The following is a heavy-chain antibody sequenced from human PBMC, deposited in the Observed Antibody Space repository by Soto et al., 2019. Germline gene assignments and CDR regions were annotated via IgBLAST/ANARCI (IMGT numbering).Heavy chain of an antibody. J-gene: IGHJ4*02. CDR3: ARGRDYYGSGRYYSRQHFDY. Sequence: KPSETLSLTCTVSGGSIITSTYYWGWIRQPPGKGLEWIGSMYYSGSTYYSPSLKSRVSISVDTSKSQYSLSLKSVTVADTAVYYCARGRDYYGSGRYYSRQHFDYWGQGALVTVSS. V-gene: IGHV4-39*01. CDR1: GGSIITSTYY. CDR2: MYYSGST. D-gene: IGHD3-10*01.